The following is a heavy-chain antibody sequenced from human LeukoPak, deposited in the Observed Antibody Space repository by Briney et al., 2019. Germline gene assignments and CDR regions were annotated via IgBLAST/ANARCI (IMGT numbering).Heavy chain of an antibody. Sequence: GGSLRLSCAASGFTFSSYAMTWVRQAPGKGLEWVSAISGSGGSTYFADSVKGRFTISRDNSKNTLYLQVNSLRAEDTAVYYCAKDVHTAMVTWFDYWGQGTLVTVSS. CDR1: GFTFSSYA. V-gene: IGHV3-23*01. J-gene: IGHJ4*02. CDR3: AKDVHTAMVTWFDY. CDR2: ISGSGGST. D-gene: IGHD5-18*01.